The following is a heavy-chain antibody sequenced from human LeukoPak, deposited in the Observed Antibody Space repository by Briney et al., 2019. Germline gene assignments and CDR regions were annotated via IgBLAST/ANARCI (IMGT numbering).Heavy chain of an antibody. J-gene: IGHJ3*02. V-gene: IGHV1-2*02. CDR1: GYTFTGYY. D-gene: IGHD1-14*01. CDR3: ARVIRPMADRAAFDI. Sequence: ASVKVSCKASGYTFTGYYMHWVRQAPGQGLEWMGWINPNSGGTNYAQKFQGRVTMTRDTSISTAYMELSRLRSDDTAVYYCARVIRPMADRAAFDIRGQGTMVTVSS. CDR2: INPNSGGT.